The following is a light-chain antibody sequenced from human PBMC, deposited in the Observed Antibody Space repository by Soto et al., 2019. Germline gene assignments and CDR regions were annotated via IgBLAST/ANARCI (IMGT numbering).Light chain of an antibody. CDR1: QSVSSN. Sequence: EIVMTQSPATLSVSPGERATLSCRASQSVSSNLAWYQQKPGQAPRLLIYGASTRATGIPARFSGSGSGTEFTLTISSLQSEDFAVYYCQKYDSDPFTFGPGTKVDIK. V-gene: IGKV3-15*01. CDR2: GAS. CDR3: QKYDSDPFT. J-gene: IGKJ3*01.